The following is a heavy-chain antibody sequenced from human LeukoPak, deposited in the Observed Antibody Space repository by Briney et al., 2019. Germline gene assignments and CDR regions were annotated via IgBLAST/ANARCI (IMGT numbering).Heavy chain of an antibody. J-gene: IGHJ6*02. CDR3: AKDLMWIYDALDV. CDR1: GFTFSSYA. D-gene: IGHD2-8*01. Sequence: GGSLRLSCAASGFTFSSYAMTWVRQAPGKGLEWVSAISGSGDSTYYADSVKGRFTISRDNSKNTLYLQMDSLRAEDTAVYYCAKDLMWIYDALDVWGQGTTDTVSS. CDR2: ISGSGDST. V-gene: IGHV3-23*01.